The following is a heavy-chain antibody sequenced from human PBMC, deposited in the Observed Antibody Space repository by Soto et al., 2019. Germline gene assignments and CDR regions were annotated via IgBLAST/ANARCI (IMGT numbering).Heavy chain of an antibody. Sequence: QVQLVQSGAEVKQPGSSVKVSCKASGGTFSSYAISWVRQAPGQGLEWMGGIIPIFGTANYAQKFQGRVTITADESTSTAYMELSSLRSEDTAVYYCARMYSSGWYGRSHDAFDIWGQGTMVTVSS. V-gene: IGHV1-69*01. J-gene: IGHJ3*02. D-gene: IGHD6-19*01. CDR1: GGTFSSYA. CDR3: ARMYSSGWYGRSHDAFDI. CDR2: IIPIFGTA.